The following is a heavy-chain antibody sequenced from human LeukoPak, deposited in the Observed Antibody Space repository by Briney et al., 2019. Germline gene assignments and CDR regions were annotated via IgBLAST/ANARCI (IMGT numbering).Heavy chain of an antibody. D-gene: IGHD6-13*01. Sequence: PSETLSLTCAVYGGSFSGYYWSWIRQPPGKGLEWIGYIYYSGSTNYNPSLKSRVTISVDTSKNQFSLKLSSVTAADTAVYYCARFSAAGTLWFDPWGQGTLVTVSS. V-gene: IGHV4-59*01. CDR3: ARFSAAGTLWFDP. CDR2: IYYSGST. J-gene: IGHJ5*02. CDR1: GGSFSGYY.